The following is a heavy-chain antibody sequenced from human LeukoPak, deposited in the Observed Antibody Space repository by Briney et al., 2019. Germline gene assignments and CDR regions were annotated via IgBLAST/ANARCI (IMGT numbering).Heavy chain of an antibody. CDR3: ATLRRCWFVDY. V-gene: IGHV4-39*01. J-gene: IGHJ4*02. D-gene: IGHD3-10*01. Sequence: SETLSLTCTVSGGSISSSGDSWGWIRQPPGKGLEWIGNMYKSGGTYYHPSLQSRVTMSLDTSKNQFSLKLNSVTAADTAVYFCATLRRCWFVDYWGQGTLVIVSS. CDR2: MYKSGGT. CDR1: GGSISSSGDS.